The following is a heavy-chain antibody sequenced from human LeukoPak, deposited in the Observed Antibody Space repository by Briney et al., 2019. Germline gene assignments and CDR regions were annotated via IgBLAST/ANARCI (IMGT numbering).Heavy chain of an antibody. CDR1: GYTFTGYY. J-gene: IGHJ5*02. Sequence: GASVKVSCKASGYTFTGYYMHWVRQAPGQGLEWMGWINPNSGGTNYAQKFQGRVTMTRNTSLSTAYMELTSLKSEDTAVYYCARSLGTYWGKDFLNWFDPWGQGTLVTVSS. D-gene: IGHD3-16*01. CDR2: INPNSGGT. CDR3: ARSLGTYWGKDFLNWFDP. V-gene: IGHV1-2*02.